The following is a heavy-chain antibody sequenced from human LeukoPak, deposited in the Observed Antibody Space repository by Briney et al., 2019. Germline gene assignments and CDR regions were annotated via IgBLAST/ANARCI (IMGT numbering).Heavy chain of an antibody. J-gene: IGHJ4*02. V-gene: IGHV4-39*07. CDR2: IYYSGST. CDR1: GGSISSSSFY. CDR3: AREGVQSIAVAGTGAAY. Sequence: KSSETLSLTCTVSGGSISSSSFYWGWIRQPPGKGLEWIGDIYYSGSTYYNPPLKSRVTISVDTSKNQFSLKLSSVTAADTAVYYCAREGVQSIAVAGTGAAYWGQGTLVTVSS. D-gene: IGHD6-19*01.